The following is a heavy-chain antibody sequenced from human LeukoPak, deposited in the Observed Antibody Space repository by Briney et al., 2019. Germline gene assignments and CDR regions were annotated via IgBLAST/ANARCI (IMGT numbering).Heavy chain of an antibody. CDR2: IREDESER. CDR3: AREYWSRLD. V-gene: IGHV3-7*01. J-gene: IGHJ4*02. CDR1: GFTLTTYA. D-gene: IGHD2-15*01. Sequence: GSLRLSCVASGFTLTTYAMDSVRQAPGKGLEWVANIREDESERNYVDSVRGRFTISRDNAWNSLYLQRDSLRPEDTAVYSCAREYWSRLDWGRGTLVSVSS.